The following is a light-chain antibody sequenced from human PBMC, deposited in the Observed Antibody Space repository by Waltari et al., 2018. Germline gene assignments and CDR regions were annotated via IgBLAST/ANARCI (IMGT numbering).Light chain of an antibody. CDR1: QSISSW. CDR3: QQYNSYLWT. V-gene: IGKV1-5*03. Sequence: DIQMTQSPSTLSASVGDRVTITCRASQSISSWLAWNQQKPGKAPKLLIYKASSLESGVPSRFSGSGSGTEFTLTISSLQPDDFATYYCQQYNSYLWTFGQGTKVEIK. J-gene: IGKJ1*01. CDR2: KAS.